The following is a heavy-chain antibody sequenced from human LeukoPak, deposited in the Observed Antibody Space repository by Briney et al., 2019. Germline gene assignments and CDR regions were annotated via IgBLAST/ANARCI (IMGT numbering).Heavy chain of an antibody. J-gene: IGHJ5*02. V-gene: IGHV3-30*18. Sequence: PGGSLRLSCEASGLIFSNYGMHWVRQAPGKGLEWVAVISYDGSNEYYLHSVKGLITISRNNTNNTLYLQMTILRPEHTALYFCAKATSGDDDVTVAGGGWFDRWGEGSHVTVCS. CDR2: ISYDGSNE. CDR1: GLIFSNYG. CDR3: AKATSGDDDVTVAGGGWFDR. D-gene: IGHD6-19*01.